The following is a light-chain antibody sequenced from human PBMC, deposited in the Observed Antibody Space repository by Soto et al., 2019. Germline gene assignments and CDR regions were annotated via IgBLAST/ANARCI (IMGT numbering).Light chain of an antibody. J-gene: IGKJ1*01. V-gene: IGKV1-5*03. Sequence: IQMTHSPSILSSSGVDRVTITCLASQSISSWLAWYQQKPGKAPKLLIYKASSLESGVPSRFSGSGSGTEFTLTISSLQPDDFATYYCQQYNSYSQTFGQGTKVDI. CDR1: QSISSW. CDR3: QQYNSYSQT. CDR2: KAS.